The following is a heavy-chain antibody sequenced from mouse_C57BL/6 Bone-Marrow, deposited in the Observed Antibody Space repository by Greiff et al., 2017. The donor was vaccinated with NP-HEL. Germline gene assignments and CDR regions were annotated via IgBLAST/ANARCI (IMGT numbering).Heavy chain of an antibody. V-gene: IGHV1-69*01. CDR2: IDPSDSYT. Sequence: QVQLQQPGAELVMPGASVKLSCKASGYTFTSYWMHWVKQRPGQGLEWIGEIDPSDSYTNYNQKFKGKSTLTVDKSSSTAYMQLSSLTSEDSAVYYCARLDSSGYVYAMDYWGQGTSVTVSS. J-gene: IGHJ4*01. CDR1: GYTFTSYW. CDR3: ARLDSSGYVYAMDY. D-gene: IGHD3-2*02.